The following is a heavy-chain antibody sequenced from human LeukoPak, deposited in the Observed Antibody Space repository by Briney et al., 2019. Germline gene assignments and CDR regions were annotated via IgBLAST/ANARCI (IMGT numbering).Heavy chain of an antibody. CDR2: IKQDGSEK. V-gene: IGHV3-7*01. CDR3: ASASPAGDY. Sequence: GGSLRLSCAASGFTFSRFWMSWVRQAPGKGLEWVANIKQDGSEKYYVDSVKGRFTISRDNAKNSLHLQMSSLRAEDTAMYYCASASPAGDYWGQGTLVTVSS. D-gene: IGHD2-2*01. J-gene: IGHJ4*02. CDR1: GFTFSRFW.